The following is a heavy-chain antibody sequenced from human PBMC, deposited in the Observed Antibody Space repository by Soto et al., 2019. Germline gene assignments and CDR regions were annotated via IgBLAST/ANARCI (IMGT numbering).Heavy chain of an antibody. CDR3: ARDLFIFNSGSYYYYYYGMDV. J-gene: IGHJ6*02. CDR1: GFTFSSYA. Sequence: QVQLVESGGGVVQPGRSLRRSCAASGFTFSSYAMHWVRQAPGKGLEWVAVISYDGSNKYYADSVKGRFTISRDNSKNTLYLQMNSLRAEDTAVYYCARDLFIFNSGSYYYYYYGMDVWGQGTTVTVSS. V-gene: IGHV3-30-3*01. CDR2: ISYDGSNK. D-gene: IGHD1-26*01.